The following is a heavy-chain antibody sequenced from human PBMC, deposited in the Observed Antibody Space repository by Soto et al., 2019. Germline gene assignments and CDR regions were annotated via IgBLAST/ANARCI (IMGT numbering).Heavy chain of an antibody. CDR2: ISGSGGST. CDR3: AKDQNSSGWYISLAFDI. Sequence: HPGGSLRLSCAASGFTFSSYAMSWVRQAPGKGLEWVSAISGSGGSTYYADSVKGRFTISRDNSKNTLYLQMNSLRAEDTAVYYCAKDQNSSGWYISLAFDIWGQGTMVTVSS. D-gene: IGHD6-19*01. V-gene: IGHV3-23*01. J-gene: IGHJ3*02. CDR1: GFTFSSYA.